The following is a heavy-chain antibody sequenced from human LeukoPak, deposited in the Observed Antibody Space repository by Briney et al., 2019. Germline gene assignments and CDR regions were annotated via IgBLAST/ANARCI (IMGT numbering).Heavy chain of an antibody. J-gene: IGHJ4*02. Sequence: GGSLRLSCAASGFTFSSYAMHWVRQAPGKGLEYVSAISSNGGSTYYANSVKGRFTISRDNSKNTLYLQMGSLRAEDMAVYYCARGTIDQRELLGYWGQGTLVTVSS. CDR1: GFTFSSYA. CDR2: ISSNGGST. D-gene: IGHD1-26*01. CDR3: ARGTIDQRELLGY. V-gene: IGHV3-64*01.